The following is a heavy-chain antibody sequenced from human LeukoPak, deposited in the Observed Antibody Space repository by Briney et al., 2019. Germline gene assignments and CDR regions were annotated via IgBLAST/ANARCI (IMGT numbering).Heavy chain of an antibody. V-gene: IGHV5-51*01. D-gene: IGHD2-15*01. CDR2: IYPGDSDT. CDR1: GYIFTNYW. J-gene: IGHJ5*02. CDR3: ARRDITSGWFDP. Sequence: GESLKISCKGSGYIFTNYWIAWVRQMPGKGLEWMGIIYPGDSDTRNSPSIQGQVSISADKSINTAYLQWSSLKASDTAMYYCARRDITSGWFDPWGQGTLVTVSS.